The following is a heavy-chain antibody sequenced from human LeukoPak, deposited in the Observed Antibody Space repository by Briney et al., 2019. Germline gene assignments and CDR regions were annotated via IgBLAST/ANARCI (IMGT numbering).Heavy chain of an antibody. V-gene: IGHV4-4*07. Sequence: SETLSLTCTVSGGSISSHYWTWIRQPAGKGLEWIGRIHTSGSTNYNPSLKSRVTMSVDTSKNQFSLKLSSVTAADTAVYYCARDGKRHSPNWGITIAYYYYGMDVWGQGTTVTVSS. J-gene: IGHJ6*02. CDR1: GGSISSHY. CDR3: ARDGKRHSPNWGITIAYYYYGMDV. CDR2: IHTSGST. D-gene: IGHD3-10*01.